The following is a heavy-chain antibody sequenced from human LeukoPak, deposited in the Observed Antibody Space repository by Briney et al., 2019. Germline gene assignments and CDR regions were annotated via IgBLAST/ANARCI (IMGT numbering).Heavy chain of an antibody. J-gene: IGHJ4*02. CDR3: ATHPGYSGYGWRDY. V-gene: IGHV3-30-3*01. D-gene: IGHD5-12*01. Sequence: GGSLRLSCATSGFIFINSAVHWVRQAPGKGLEWVLIMSYDGTNKYCADSVKGRFTISRDNSKNTLCLQMNSLKTEDTAVYYCATHPGYSGYGWRDYWTQPTLVAV. CDR1: GFIFINSA. CDR2: MSYDGTNK.